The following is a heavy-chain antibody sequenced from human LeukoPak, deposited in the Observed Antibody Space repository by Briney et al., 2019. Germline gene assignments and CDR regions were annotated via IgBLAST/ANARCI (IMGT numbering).Heavy chain of an antibody. V-gene: IGHV3-48*01. CDR2: ISSSSSTI. D-gene: IGHD3-22*01. CDR1: GFTFSSYS. Sequence: PGGSLRLSCAASGFTFSSYSMNWVRQAPGKGLEWVSYISSSSSTIYYADSVKGRFTISRDNAKNSLYLQMNSLRAEDTAVYYCARVVAGMLIYYFDYWGQGTLVTVSS. CDR3: ARVVAGMLIYYFDY. J-gene: IGHJ4*02.